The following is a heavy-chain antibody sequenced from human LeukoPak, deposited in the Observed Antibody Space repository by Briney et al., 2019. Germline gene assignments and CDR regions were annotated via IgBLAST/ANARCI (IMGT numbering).Heavy chain of an antibody. D-gene: IGHD5-12*01. CDR3: ATWRLTLNWFDP. J-gene: IGHJ5*02. Sequence: SETLSLTRTVSGDSISNGGYYWSWIRQHPGRGLEWIGHIYYSGSTFYNSSLKSRVTISMDKSTNQFSLKLNSVTAADTAVYYCATWRLTLNWFDPWGQGTLVTVSP. CDR1: GDSISNGGYY. CDR2: IYYSGST. V-gene: IGHV4-31*03.